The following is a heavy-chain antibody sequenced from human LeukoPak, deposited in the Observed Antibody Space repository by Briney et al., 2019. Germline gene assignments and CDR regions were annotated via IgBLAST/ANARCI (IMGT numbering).Heavy chain of an antibody. CDR3: ARGNRGQLWLQYYYYYMDV. CDR1: GGSFRGYY. Sequence: SETLSLTCAVYGGSFRGYYWSWIRQPPGKGLEWIGEINHSGSTNYNPSLKSRVTISVDTSKNQFSLKLSSVTAADTAVYYCARGNRGQLWLQYYYYYMDVWGKGTTVTVSS. V-gene: IGHV4-34*01. D-gene: IGHD5-18*01. J-gene: IGHJ6*03. CDR2: INHSGST.